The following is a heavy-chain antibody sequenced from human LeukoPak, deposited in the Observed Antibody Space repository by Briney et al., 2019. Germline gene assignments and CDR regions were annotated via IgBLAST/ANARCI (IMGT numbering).Heavy chain of an antibody. CDR3: AREEDSSGYYPFDY. Sequence: ASVKVSCTASGYTFTGYYMYWVRQAPGQGLEWMGRINPNSGGANYAEKFQGRVTMTRDTSISTAYMELSRLRSDDTAIYYCAREEDSSGYYPFDYWGQGTLVTVSS. CDR1: GYTFTGYY. J-gene: IGHJ4*02. D-gene: IGHD3-22*01. CDR2: INPNSGGA. V-gene: IGHV1-2*06.